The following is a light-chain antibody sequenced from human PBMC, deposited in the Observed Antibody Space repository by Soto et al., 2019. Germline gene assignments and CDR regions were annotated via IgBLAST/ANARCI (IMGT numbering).Light chain of an antibody. CDR1: QSVSSGY. CDR2: GAS. Sequence: IVVTQSPGTLSLAPGEIATLSCRASQSVSSGYLAWYQHKPGQAPRLLIFGASIRSAGIPDRFTGSGSGADFTLTSSRLEPDDFAVYYCQQYGSSPRTFGQGTKVEIK. V-gene: IGKV3-20*01. J-gene: IGKJ1*01. CDR3: QQYGSSPRT.